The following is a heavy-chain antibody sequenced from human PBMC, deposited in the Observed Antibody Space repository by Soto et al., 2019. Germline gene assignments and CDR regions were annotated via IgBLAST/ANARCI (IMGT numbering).Heavy chain of an antibody. D-gene: IGHD1-26*01. V-gene: IGHV4-31*03. J-gene: IGHJ4*02. CDR2: IYYSGST. CDR3: ARVMGEMGRFEF. Sequence: QVQLQESGPGLVKPSQTLSLTCTVSGGSISSGGYYWSWIRQHPGKGLEWIGYIYYSGSTYYTPALKSRVTIPVPRSKNRFSRNLSSVTAADTAAYYCARVMGEMGRFEFWGQGTLVTLCS. CDR1: GGSISSGGYY.